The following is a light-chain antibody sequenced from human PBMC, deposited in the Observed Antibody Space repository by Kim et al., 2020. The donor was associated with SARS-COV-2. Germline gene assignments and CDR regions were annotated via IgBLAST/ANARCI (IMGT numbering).Light chain of an antibody. CDR2: AAS. J-gene: IGKJ1*01. CDR1: QGSSNY. Sequence: ASVGDRFTIACRASQGSSNYLAWYQQKPGKVPKLLIYAASALQSGVPSRFSGSGSGTDFTLTISSLQPEDVATYYCQKYSSAPWTFGQGTKVDIK. CDR3: QKYSSAPWT. V-gene: IGKV1-27*01.